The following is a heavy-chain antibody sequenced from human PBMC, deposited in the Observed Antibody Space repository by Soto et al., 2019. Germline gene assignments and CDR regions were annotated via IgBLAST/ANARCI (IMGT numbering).Heavy chain of an antibody. CDR2: IIPILGIA. CDR3: ARHCSSTSCHIDS. V-gene: IGHV1-69*02. D-gene: IGHD2-2*02. J-gene: IGHJ4*02. CDR1: GGTFSSYT. Sequence: QVQLVQSVAEVKKPGSSVKVSCKASGGTFSSYTISWVRQAPGQGLEWMGRIIPILGIANYAKKFQGRVTINADKSTSTAYMELSSLRSEDTAVYYCARHCSSTSCHIDSGGQGTLVTVSS.